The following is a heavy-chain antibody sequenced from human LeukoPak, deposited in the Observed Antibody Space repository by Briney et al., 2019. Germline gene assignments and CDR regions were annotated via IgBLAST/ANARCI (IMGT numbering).Heavy chain of an antibody. CDR3: ARGLMMAVAGRGEFHY. D-gene: IGHD6-13*01. Sequence: PSETLSLTCTVSGGSISNYYWCWVRQRPPTGREWAGYNYFNGSTNYHPYLKSRLTISVDTSKNQFSLKLSSVTAADTAVYYCARGLMMAVAGRGEFHYWGQGTLVTVSS. CDR1: GGSISNYY. CDR2: NYFNGST. V-gene: IGHV4-59*01. J-gene: IGHJ4*02.